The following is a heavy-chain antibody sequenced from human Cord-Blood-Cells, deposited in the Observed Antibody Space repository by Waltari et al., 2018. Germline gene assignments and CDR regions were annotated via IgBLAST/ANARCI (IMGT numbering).Heavy chain of an antibody. CDR3: ASGPKSYWYFEL. CDR2: IYSGGST. Sequence: EVQLVESGGGLIQPGGSLRLSCAASGFTVSSNYLSWVRQAPGKGLEWVSVIYSGGSTYYADSVKGRFTITRDNSKNPLYLQMNSLRAEDTAVYYCASGPKSYWYFELWGRGTLVTVSS. J-gene: IGHJ2*01. CDR1: GFTVSSNY. V-gene: IGHV3-53*01.